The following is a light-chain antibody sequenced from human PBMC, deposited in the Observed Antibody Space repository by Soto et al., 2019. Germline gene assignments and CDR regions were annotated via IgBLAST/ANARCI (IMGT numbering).Light chain of an antibody. CDR2: AAS. CDR1: QDIRND. J-gene: IGKJ1*01. Sequence: AIQMTQSPSSLSASVGDRVTITCRASQDIRNDLGCYQQKPGKAPQLLIYAASTLQSGVPSRFSGSGSGTDFTLTISSLQPEDFATYYCLQDYNYPRTFGQGTKVEIK. V-gene: IGKV1-6*01. CDR3: LQDYNYPRT.